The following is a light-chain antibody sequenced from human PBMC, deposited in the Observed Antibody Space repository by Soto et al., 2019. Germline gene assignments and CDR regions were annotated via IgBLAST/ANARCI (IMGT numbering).Light chain of an antibody. CDR3: SSYRSSSPLVV. J-gene: IGLJ2*01. CDR2: DVS. V-gene: IGLV2-14*01. CDR1: ISDVGDYNY. Sequence: QSVLTQPASVSGSPGQSITISCTGTISDVGDYNYVSWYQQHPDTAPKLMIYDVSNRPSGVSNRFSGSKSGNTASLTISGLHPEDEADYYCSSYRSSSPLVVFGGGTKLTVL.